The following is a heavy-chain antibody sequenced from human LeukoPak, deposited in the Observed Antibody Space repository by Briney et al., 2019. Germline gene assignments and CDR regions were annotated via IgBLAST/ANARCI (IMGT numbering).Heavy chain of an antibody. Sequence: GGSLRLSCAASGFTFTSYAMHWVRQAPGKGLEWVALISYDGNNRHYADSVKGRFTISRDDSKSTMYLQIDSLRPEDTAVYYCAKDNEICASSSCYSGYYAMDVWGQGTTVIVSS. D-gene: IGHD2-2*01. CDR1: GFTFTSYA. CDR3: AKDNEICASSSCYSGYYAMDV. CDR2: ISYDGNNR. J-gene: IGHJ6*02. V-gene: IGHV3-30*04.